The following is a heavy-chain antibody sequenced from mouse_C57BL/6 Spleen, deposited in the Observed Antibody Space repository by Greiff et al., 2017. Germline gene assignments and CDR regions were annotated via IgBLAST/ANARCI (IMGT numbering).Heavy chain of an antibody. V-gene: IGHV1-39*01. CDR2: INPNYGTT. D-gene: IGHD2-5*01. CDR1: GYSFTDSN. J-gene: IGHJ1*03. CDR3: ATYYSNDGYCDV. Sequence: VQLKQSGPELVKPGASVKISCKASGYSFTDSNMNWVKQSNGKSLEWIGVINPNYGTTSYNQKFKGKATLTVDQSSSTASMQLNSLTSEDAAVYDCATYYSNDGYCDVWGTGTTVTVAS.